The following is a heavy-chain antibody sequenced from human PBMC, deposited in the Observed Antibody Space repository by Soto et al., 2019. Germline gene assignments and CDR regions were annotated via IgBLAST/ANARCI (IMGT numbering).Heavy chain of an antibody. CDR1: GFTFSSYS. Sequence: LRLSCAASGFTFSSYSMNWVRQAPGKGLEWVSSISSSSSYIYYADSVKGRFTISRDNAKNSLYLQMNSLRAEDTAVYYCARNVGATEFIDYWGQGTLVTVSS. D-gene: IGHD1-26*01. CDR3: ARNVGATEFIDY. CDR2: ISSSSSYI. J-gene: IGHJ4*02. V-gene: IGHV3-21*01.